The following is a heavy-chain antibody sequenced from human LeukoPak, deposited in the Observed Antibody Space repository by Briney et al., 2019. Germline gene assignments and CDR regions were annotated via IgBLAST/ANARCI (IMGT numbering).Heavy chain of an antibody. CDR3: ATYRQVLLPFES. Sequence: PGGSLRLSCAASGFTFSNSWMHWVRQAPGKGLEWVSSIFPGGGEIHYADSVRGRFTISRDNSKSTLSLQMNSLRAEDTAIYYCATYRQVLLPFESWGQGTLVTVSS. V-gene: IGHV3-23*01. D-gene: IGHD2-8*02. CDR1: GFTFSNSW. CDR2: IFPGGGEI. J-gene: IGHJ4*02.